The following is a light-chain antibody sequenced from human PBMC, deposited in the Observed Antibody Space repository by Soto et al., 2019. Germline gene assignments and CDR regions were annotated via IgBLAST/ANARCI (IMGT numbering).Light chain of an antibody. CDR1: QSVSSNY. Sequence: EIVLAQSPGTLSLSPGERATLSCRASQSVSSNYLAWYQQKPGQAPRLLIYAASSRATGIPDRFSGSGSGTDFTLTISRLEPEDFAVDYWQQYGSSRWTFGQGAKVEV. J-gene: IGKJ1*01. CDR3: QQYGSSRWT. V-gene: IGKV3-20*01. CDR2: AAS.